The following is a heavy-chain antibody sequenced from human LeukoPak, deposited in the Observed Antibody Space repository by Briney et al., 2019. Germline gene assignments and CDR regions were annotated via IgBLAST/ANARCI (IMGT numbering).Heavy chain of an antibody. CDR3: ARIEDYGGNSVNY. D-gene: IGHD4-23*01. CDR2: IYYSGST. Sequence: SETLSLTCAVSGGSISSYYWSWIRQPPGKGLEWIGYIYYSGSTNYNPSLKSRVTISVDTSKNQFSLKLSSVTAADTAVYYCARIEDYGGNSVNYWGQGTLVTVSS. CDR1: GGSISSYY. V-gene: IGHV4-59*01. J-gene: IGHJ4*02.